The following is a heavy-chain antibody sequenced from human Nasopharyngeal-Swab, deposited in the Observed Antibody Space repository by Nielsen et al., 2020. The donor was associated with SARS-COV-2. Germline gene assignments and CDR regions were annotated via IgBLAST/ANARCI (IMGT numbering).Heavy chain of an antibody. Sequence: GGSLRLSCAASGFTFSIYTMNWVRQAPGKGLEWVSAISSTGDYIYHAASVKGRFTVSRDNSKNTLFLEMDSLRAEDTAVYYCARGSSVHAFDVWGQGTEVTVSS. CDR3: ARGSSVHAFDV. V-gene: IGHV3-21*01. J-gene: IGHJ3*01. CDR2: ISSTGDYI. CDR1: GFTFSIYT. D-gene: IGHD3-10*01.